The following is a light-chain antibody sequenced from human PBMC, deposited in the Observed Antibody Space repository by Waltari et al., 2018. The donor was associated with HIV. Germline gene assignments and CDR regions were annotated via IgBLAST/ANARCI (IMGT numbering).Light chain of an antibody. CDR1: KLGSNS. CDR2: YDS. V-gene: IGLV3-21*04. J-gene: IGLJ2*01. CDR3: QVWDSSRDHPVV. Sequence: SYVLTQPPSVSVAPGQTARFTCRGNKLGSNSVNWYQQKPGQAPILVIYYDSDRPSGIPERFSGSNSGNTATLTISRVEAGDEADYYCQVWDSSRDHPVVFGGGTKLTVL.